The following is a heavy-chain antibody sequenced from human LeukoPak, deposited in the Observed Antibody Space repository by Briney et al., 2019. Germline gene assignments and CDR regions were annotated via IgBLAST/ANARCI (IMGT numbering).Heavy chain of an antibody. V-gene: IGHV3-74*01. J-gene: IGHJ4*02. Sequence: GGTLRLSCAASGFTLSSYWMQWVRHVPGKGVGWVSRINTDGTNTTYADSVKGRFTMSRDNAKSRLYLQMNSLRAEDTAVYYCARGYSGTYRVDYWGQGTLVTVSS. CDR2: INTDGTNT. CDR1: GFTLSSYW. CDR3: ARGYSGTYRVDY. D-gene: IGHD1-26*01.